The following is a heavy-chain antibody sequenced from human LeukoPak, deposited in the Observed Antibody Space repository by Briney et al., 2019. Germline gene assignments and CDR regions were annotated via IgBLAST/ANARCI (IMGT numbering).Heavy chain of an antibody. CDR1: GYTFTGYY. J-gene: IGHJ3*02. V-gene: IGHV1-2*02. D-gene: IGHD3-10*01. CDR2: INPNSGGT. CDR3: ARDKGRDYYGSGSYYAFDI. Sequence: ASVKVSCKASGYTFTGYYMHWVRQAPGQGLEWMGWINPNSGGTNYAQKFQGRVTMTRDTSISTAYMELRSLRSDDTAVYYCARDKGRDYYGSGSYYAFDIWGQGTMVTVSS.